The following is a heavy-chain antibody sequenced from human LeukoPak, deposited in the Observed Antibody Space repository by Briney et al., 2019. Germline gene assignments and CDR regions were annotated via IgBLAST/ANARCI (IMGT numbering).Heavy chain of an antibody. CDR2: MNHSGST. CDR1: TGSFSGYH. V-gene: IGHV4-34*01. J-gene: IGHJ3*02. CDR3: ARLPNGWLQLGAFDM. Sequence: SETLSLTCAVYTGSFSGYHWSWISQPPPRGVEGIVEMNHSGSTTYNPSLKSRVTISVDTSKNQFSLRLGSVTAADTAVYYCARLPNGWLQLGAFDMWGRGTMVTVSS. D-gene: IGHD5-24*01.